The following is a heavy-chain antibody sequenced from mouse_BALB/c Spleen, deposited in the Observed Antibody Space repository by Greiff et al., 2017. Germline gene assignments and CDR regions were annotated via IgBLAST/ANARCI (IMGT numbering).Heavy chain of an antibody. J-gene: IGHJ1*01. Sequence: EVKVEESGGGLVQPGGSLKLSCAASGFTFSSYTMSWVRQTPEKRLEWVAYISNGGGSTYYPDSVKGRFTISRDNAKNTLYLQMSSLKSEDTAMYYCARGTTVVAHWYFDVWGAGTTVTVSS. D-gene: IGHD1-1*01. V-gene: IGHV5-12-2*01. CDR1: GFTFSSYT. CDR3: ARGTTVVAHWYFDV. CDR2: ISNGGGST.